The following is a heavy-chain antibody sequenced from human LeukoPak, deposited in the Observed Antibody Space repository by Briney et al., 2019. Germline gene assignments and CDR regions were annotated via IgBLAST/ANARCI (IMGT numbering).Heavy chain of an antibody. CDR1: GFTFSDYY. CDR2: ISSSSSYT. D-gene: IGHD3-10*01. J-gene: IGHJ6*02. V-gene: IGHV3-11*06. Sequence: GFLRLSCAASGFTFSDYYMSWIRQAPGKGLEWVSYISSSSSYTNYADSVKGRFTISRDNAKNSLYLQMNSLRAEDTAVYYCARDRVSRQLDVWGQGTTVTVSS. CDR3: ARDRVSRQLDV.